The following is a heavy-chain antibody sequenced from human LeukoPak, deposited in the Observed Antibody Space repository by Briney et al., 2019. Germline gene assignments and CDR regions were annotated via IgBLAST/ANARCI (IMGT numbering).Heavy chain of an antibody. CDR3: ARHRGNIRFLDWFDP. J-gene: IGHJ5*02. CDR1: GGSISSYY. CDR2: IYTSGST. Sequence: SETLSLTCTVSGGSISSYYWSWIRQPAGKGLEWIGRIYTSGSTYYNPSLKSRVTISVDTSKNQFSLKLSSVTAADTAVYYCARHRGNIRFLDWFDPWGQGTLVTVSS. D-gene: IGHD3-3*01. V-gene: IGHV4-4*07.